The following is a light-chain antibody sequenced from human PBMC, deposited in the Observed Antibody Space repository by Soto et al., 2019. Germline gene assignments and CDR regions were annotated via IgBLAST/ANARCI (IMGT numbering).Light chain of an antibody. J-gene: IGKJ3*01. CDR3: QQYQSLPFT. V-gene: IGKV3-15*01. CDR2: GAS. Sequence: EIVMTQSPATLSVSPGEGVTLSCRAGQSVRSNLAWYQQKPGQAPRLLIYGASTRATGIPARFSGSGSGTEFTLTVSSLQAEDVAVYYCQQYQSLPFTFGPGTKVHIE. CDR1: QSVRSN.